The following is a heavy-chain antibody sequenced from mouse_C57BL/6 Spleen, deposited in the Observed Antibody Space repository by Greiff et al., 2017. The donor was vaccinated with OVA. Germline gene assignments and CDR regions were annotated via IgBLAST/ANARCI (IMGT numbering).Heavy chain of an antibody. CDR2: IRSKSNNYAT. CDR1: GFSFNTYA. Sequence: EVQLVESGGGLVQPKGSLKLSCAASGFSFNTYAMNWVRQAPGKGLEWVARIRSKSNNYATYYADSVKDRFTISRDDSESMLYLQMNNLKTEDTAMYYCVRHGKFITTVVDDWYFDVWGTGTTVTVSS. D-gene: IGHD1-1*01. J-gene: IGHJ1*03. CDR3: VRHGKFITTVVDDWYFDV. V-gene: IGHV10-1*01.